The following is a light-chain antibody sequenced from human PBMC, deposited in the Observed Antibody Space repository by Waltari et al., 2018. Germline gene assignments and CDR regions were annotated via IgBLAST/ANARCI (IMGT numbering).Light chain of an antibody. J-gene: IGLJ3*02. CDR2: GST. Sequence: QSVLTQPPSVSGAPGQRVTLPCTGSGSTIGAGYDVPWYQQLPLAAPKLLIYGSTSRPLGVPARFFGSTSGTSASLAITGLQAEDEADYYCQSYDTSLSVVFGGGTKLTVL. V-gene: IGLV1-40*01. CDR3: QSYDTSLSVV. CDR1: GSTIGAGYD.